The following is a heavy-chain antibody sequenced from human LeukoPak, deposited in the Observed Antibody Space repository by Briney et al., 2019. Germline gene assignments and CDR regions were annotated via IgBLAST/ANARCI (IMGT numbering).Heavy chain of an antibody. CDR2: IIPIFGTA. CDR1: GGTFSSYA. V-gene: IGHV1-69*05. CDR3: AREMATKNNWFDP. Sequence: SSVKVFCKASGGTFSSYAISWVRQAPGQGLEWMGGIIPIFGTANYAQKFQGRVTITTDESTSTAYMELSSLRSEDTAVYYCAREMATKNNWFDPWGQGTLVTVSS. J-gene: IGHJ5*02. D-gene: IGHD5-24*01.